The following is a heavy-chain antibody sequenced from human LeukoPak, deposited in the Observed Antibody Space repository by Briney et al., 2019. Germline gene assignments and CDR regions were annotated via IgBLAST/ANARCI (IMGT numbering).Heavy chain of an antibody. CDR2: TYYRSKWYD. J-gene: IGHJ4*02. Sequence: SHTLSLTCAISGDTVSSNSAAWNWIRQSPARGLEWRGRTYYRSKWYDDYAVSVIGRITIYPDTSKNQFSLQLNSVTPEGTAVYYCARGGSYSFDYWGQGTLVTVSS. CDR3: ARGGSYSFDY. V-gene: IGHV6-1*01. D-gene: IGHD1-26*01. CDR1: GDTVSSNSAA.